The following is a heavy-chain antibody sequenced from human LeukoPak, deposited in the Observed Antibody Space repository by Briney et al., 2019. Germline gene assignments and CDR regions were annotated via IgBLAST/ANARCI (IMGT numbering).Heavy chain of an antibody. J-gene: IGHJ6*03. CDR3: ARDRYGIAAAGTEDFYYYMDV. Sequence: SQTLSLTCAISGDSVSSNSAAWNWIRQSPSRGLEWLGRTYYRSKWYNDYAVSVKSRITINPDTSKNQFSLQLNSVTPEDTAVYYCARDRYGIAAAGTEDFYYYMDVWGKGTTVTISS. D-gene: IGHD6-13*01. CDR1: GDSVSSNSAA. V-gene: IGHV6-1*01. CDR2: TYYRSKWYN.